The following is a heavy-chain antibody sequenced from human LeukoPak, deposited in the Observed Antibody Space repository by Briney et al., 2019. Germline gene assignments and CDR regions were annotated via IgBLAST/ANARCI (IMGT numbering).Heavy chain of an antibody. D-gene: IGHD1-26*01. CDR3: ARWWVGATPFFDY. Sequence: GASVKVSCKASGHTLTVHYIHWVRQGPGQGLEWLGWITLHSGDTHYAQKYQGRLTMTSDTSISTAYMELSRLRSDDTAVYYCARWWVGATPFFDYWGQGTLVTVSS. CDR1: GHTLTVHY. J-gene: IGHJ4*02. CDR2: ITLHSGDT. V-gene: IGHV1-2*02.